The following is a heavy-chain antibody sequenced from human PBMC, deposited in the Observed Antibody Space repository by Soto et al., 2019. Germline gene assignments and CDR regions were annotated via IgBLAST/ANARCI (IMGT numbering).Heavy chain of an antibody. V-gene: IGHV4-59*01. Sequence: PSETLSLTCTVSGGSIRDYFWTWIRQPPGKGLEWIGYIYYSGRTNYNPSLKSRGSISVDTSKNHFSLQLRSVTAAVTAVYYCAIVGGDDFGDSGGFDYWGQGTLGTVSA. CDR3: AIVGGDDFGDSGGFDY. CDR1: GGSIRDYF. CDR2: IYYSGRT. D-gene: IGHD4-17*01. J-gene: IGHJ4*02.